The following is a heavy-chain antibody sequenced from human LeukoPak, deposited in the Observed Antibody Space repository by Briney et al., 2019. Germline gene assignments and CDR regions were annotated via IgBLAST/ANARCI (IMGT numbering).Heavy chain of an antibody. Sequence: GGSLRLSCVGSGFTFSSFGMNWVRQAPGKGLEWISYISSSGSPIYYADSVKGRFTISRDNAKSSLCLQMDSLRAGDTAVYYCAREDGSQLDYWGRGTLVTVSS. CDR3: AREDGSQLDY. CDR1: GFTFSSFG. J-gene: IGHJ4*02. D-gene: IGHD1-26*01. V-gene: IGHV3-48*04. CDR2: ISSSGSPI.